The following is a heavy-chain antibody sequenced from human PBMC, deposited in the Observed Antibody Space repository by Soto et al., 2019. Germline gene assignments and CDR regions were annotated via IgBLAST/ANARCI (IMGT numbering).Heavy chain of an antibody. J-gene: IGHJ4*02. Sequence: EVQLLESGGGLVQPGGSLRLSCVASGFTFDTYAISWVRQAPGKGLEWVSTVSGSGLYTYYTDSVKGRFTISRDNPRNTLYLQMHSLRLEDTAVYFCDQDLMAATGTPSYYFDSWGQGTLVTVSS. CDR3: DQDLMAATGTPSYYFDS. V-gene: IGHV3-23*01. CDR2: VSGSGLYT. CDR1: GFTFDTYA. D-gene: IGHD6-13*01.